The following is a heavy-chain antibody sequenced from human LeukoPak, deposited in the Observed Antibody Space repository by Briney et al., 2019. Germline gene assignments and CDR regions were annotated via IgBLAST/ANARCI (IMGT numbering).Heavy chain of an antibody. CDR2: INPKSGDT. D-gene: IGHD3-3*01. Sequence: GASVKVSFKASGYTFTGYYIHWVRQAPGQGLEWMGWINPKSGDTNYAQKFQGRVAMTRDTSISTAYLELSRLRSDDTAVYYCASFGVVIDYYFDYWGQGTLVTVSS. J-gene: IGHJ4*02. CDR3: ASFGVVIDYYFDY. CDR1: GYTFTGYY. V-gene: IGHV1-2*02.